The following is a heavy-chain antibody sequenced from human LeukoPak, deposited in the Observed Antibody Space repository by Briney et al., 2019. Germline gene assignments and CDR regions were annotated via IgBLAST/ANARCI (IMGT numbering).Heavy chain of an antibody. V-gene: IGHV4-59*01. CDR2: IYYSGST. J-gene: IGHJ6*02. D-gene: IGHD3-22*01. CDR3: ARGPHYHDSSGYSPSYSYAMDV. CDR1: GGSISSYY. Sequence: SETLSITCTVSGGSISSYYWSWIRQPPGKGLEWIGYIYYSGSTNYNPSLRSRVTISVDTSKNQFSLDLRSVTAADTAVYYCARGPHYHDSSGYSPSYSYAMDVWGQGTTVTVSS.